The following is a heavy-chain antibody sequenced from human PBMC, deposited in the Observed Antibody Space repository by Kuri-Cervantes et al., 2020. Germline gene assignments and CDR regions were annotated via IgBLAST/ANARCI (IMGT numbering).Heavy chain of an antibody. J-gene: IGHJ4*02. D-gene: IGHD3-10*01. V-gene: IGHV1-18*01. CDR2: ISAYNGNT. CDR1: GYTFTTYG. Sequence: ASVKVSCKASGYTFTTYGISWVRQAPGQGLEWMGWISAYNGNTNYVQKLQGRVTMTTDTSTSTAYMELRSLRSDDTAMYYCARAYTYYYYYGSGAYYFDYWGQGTLVTVSS. CDR3: ARAYTYYYYYGSGAYYFDY.